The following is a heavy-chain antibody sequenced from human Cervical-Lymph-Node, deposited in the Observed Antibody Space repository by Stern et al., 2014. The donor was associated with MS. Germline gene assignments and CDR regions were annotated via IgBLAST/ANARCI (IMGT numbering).Heavy chain of an antibody. Sequence: EVQLLESGGGLVQPGGSLRLSCAATGFTFSSYAMNWVRQAPGKGLEWGSVISDNADTTYYADSVKGRFTISRDNSKNTLYLQMISLRAEDTAVYYCAKDQQPVVVMSPFQHWGQGTLVTVSS. CDR1: GFTFSSYA. V-gene: IGHV3-23*01. D-gene: IGHD3-22*01. CDR2: ISDNADTT. J-gene: IGHJ1*01. CDR3: AKDQQPVVVMSPFQH.